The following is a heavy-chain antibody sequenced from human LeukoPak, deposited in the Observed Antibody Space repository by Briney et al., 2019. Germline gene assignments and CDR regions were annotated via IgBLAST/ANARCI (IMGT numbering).Heavy chain of an antibody. CDR1: GFTFDDYA. Sequence: GRSLRLSCAASGFTFDDYAMHWVRQAPGKGLEWVSGISWNSGSIGYADSVKGRFTISRDNAKNSLYLQMNSLRAEDTAVYYCARGSGFDPWGQGTLVTVSS. J-gene: IGHJ5*02. V-gene: IGHV3-9*01. CDR3: ARGSGFDP. CDR2: ISWNSGSI.